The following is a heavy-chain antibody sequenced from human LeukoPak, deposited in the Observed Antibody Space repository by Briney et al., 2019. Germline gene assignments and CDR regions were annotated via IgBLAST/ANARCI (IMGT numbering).Heavy chain of an antibody. V-gene: IGHV3-48*01. CDR3: AKAGYYYDSSGYSNAFDI. CDR1: GSTFSSHT. Sequence: GGSLRLSCAASGSTFSSHTMNWVRQAPGKGLEWISYISSTSSIIYYADSVKGRFTISRDNSKNTLYLQMNSLRAEDTALYYCAKAGYYYDSSGYSNAFDIWGQGTMVTVSS. CDR2: ISSTSSII. D-gene: IGHD3-22*01. J-gene: IGHJ3*02.